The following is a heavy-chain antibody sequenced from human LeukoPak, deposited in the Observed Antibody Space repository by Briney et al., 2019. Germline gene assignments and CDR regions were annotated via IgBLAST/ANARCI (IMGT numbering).Heavy chain of an antibody. CDR2: ISYDGSNK. J-gene: IGHJ4*02. Sequence: GGSLRLSCAASGFTFSSYAMYWVRQAPGKGLEWVAVISYDGSNKYYADSVKGRFTISRDNSRNTLYLQMNSLRAEDTAVCYCARGAWRWEMATSTFDYWGQGTLVTVSS. D-gene: IGHD5-24*01. CDR3: ARGAWRWEMATSTFDY. V-gene: IGHV3-30*04. CDR1: GFTFSSYA.